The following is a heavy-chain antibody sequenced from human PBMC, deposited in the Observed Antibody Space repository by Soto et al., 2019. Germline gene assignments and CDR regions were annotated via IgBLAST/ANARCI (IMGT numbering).Heavy chain of an antibody. D-gene: IGHD3-22*01. V-gene: IGHV4-4*07. CDR1: GGSISNHF. Sequence: PSETLSLTCTVSGGSISNHFWTWIRQPAGKGLEWIGRMYTSGSTNYNPSLKSRVTMSVDTSKNQFSLKLSSVAAADTAVYYCARDRSGYYHFDNWGQGALVTVCS. CDR3: ARDRSGYYHFDN. CDR2: MYTSGST. J-gene: IGHJ4*02.